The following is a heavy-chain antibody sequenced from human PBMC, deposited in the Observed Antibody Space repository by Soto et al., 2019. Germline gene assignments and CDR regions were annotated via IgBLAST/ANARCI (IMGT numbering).Heavy chain of an antibody. CDR1: GITSRTYG. Sequence: GGSLRLSCAASGITSRTYGMHWVRQAPGKGLEWVAVIWYDGSDEYYADSVKGRFTISRDNSKETLYLQMNSLRAEDTAVYYCARAKGGYCRSTTCYHHYYYMDVWGKGTTVTVSS. CDR3: ARAKGGYCRSTTCYHHYYYMDV. D-gene: IGHD2-2*01. J-gene: IGHJ6*03. V-gene: IGHV3-33*01. CDR2: IWYDGSDE.